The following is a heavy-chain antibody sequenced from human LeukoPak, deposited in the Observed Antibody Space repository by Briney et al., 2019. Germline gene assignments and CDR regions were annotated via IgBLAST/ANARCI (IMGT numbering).Heavy chain of an antibody. CDR2: ISSSSSYI. CDR3: ARLGDYSNYAGGYYFDY. V-gene: IGHV3-21*01. J-gene: IGHJ4*02. D-gene: IGHD4-4*01. CDR1: GFTFSSYS. Sequence: GGSLRLSCAASGFTFSSYSMNWVRQAPGKGLEWVSSISSSSSYIYYADSVKGRFTISRDNAKNSLYLQMNSLRAEDTAVYYCARLGDYSNYAGGYYFDYWGQGTLVTVSS.